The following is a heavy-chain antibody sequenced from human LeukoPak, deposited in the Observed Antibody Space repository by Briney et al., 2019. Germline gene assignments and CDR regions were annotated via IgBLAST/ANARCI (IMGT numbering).Heavy chain of an antibody. CDR1: GFTVSNNF. J-gene: IGHJ4*02. CDR2: FYADGTT. D-gene: IGHD6-19*01. V-gene: IGHV3-53*04. CDR3: ARESSVSGWYMY. Sequence: GGSLRLSCAASGFTVSNNFMGWVRQAPGKGLEWVSGFYADGTTYYPDSVKGRFTISRHNSENTLYLQMNTLRPEDTAVYYCARESSVSGWYMYWGQGTLVTVSS.